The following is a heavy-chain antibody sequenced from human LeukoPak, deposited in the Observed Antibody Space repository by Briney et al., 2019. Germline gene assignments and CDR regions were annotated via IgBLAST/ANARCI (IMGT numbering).Heavy chain of an antibody. CDR2: IVPIFDTA. CDR3: ARDLLGSHTSYSSGAWDY. CDR1: GYTFTSYG. D-gene: IGHD3-9*01. Sequence: ASVKVSCKASGYTFTSYGISWVRQAPGQGLEWMGGIVPIFDTADYAQKFQGRLTITADDSTSTAYMELSSLRAEDTAVYYCARDLLGSHTSYSSGAWDYWGQGTLVTVSS. J-gene: IGHJ4*02. V-gene: IGHV1-69*13.